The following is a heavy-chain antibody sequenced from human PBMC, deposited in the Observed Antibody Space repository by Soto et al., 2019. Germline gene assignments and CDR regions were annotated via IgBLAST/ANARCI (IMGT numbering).Heavy chain of an antibody. D-gene: IGHD6-13*01. CDR2: ISAYNGNT. Sequence: QVQLVQSGAEVKKPGASVKVSCKASGYTFTSYDISWVRQAPGQGLEWMGWISAYNGNTNYAQKLHGRVTMTTDTSTSTAYMELRSLRSDDTAVYYCARDSSSWIDYYYGMDVWGQGTTVTVSS. V-gene: IGHV1-18*01. J-gene: IGHJ6*02. CDR1: GYTFTSYD. CDR3: ARDSSSWIDYYYGMDV.